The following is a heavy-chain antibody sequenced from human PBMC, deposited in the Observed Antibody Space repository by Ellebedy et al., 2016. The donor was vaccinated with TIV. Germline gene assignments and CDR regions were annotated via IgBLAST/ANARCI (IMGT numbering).Heavy chain of an antibody. D-gene: IGHD6-13*01. CDR1: GFIFSSYW. J-gene: IGHJ2*01. V-gene: IGHV3-74*01. Sequence: PGGSLRLSCAASGFIFSSYWIHWVRQAPGQGLVWVSRISSDESDTSYADSVKGRFSISRDNAKNTVYLQMNSLRAEDTAVYYCARDIASSGSYFDPWGRGTLVTVSS. CDR3: ARDIASSGSYFDP. CDR2: ISSDESDT.